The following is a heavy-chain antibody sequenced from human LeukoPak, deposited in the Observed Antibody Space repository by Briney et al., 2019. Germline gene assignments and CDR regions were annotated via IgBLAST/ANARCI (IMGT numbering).Heavy chain of an antibody. D-gene: IGHD6-13*01. CDR2: IYTSGST. CDR1: GGSISSGSYY. Sequence: SETLSLTCTVSGGSISSGSYYWSWIRQPAGKGLEWIGRIYTSGSTNYNPSLKSRVTISVDTSKNQFSLKLSSVTAADTAVYYCARDSTPMYSSSWSWFDPWGQGTLVTVSS. V-gene: IGHV4-61*02. J-gene: IGHJ5*02. CDR3: ARDSTPMYSSSWSWFDP.